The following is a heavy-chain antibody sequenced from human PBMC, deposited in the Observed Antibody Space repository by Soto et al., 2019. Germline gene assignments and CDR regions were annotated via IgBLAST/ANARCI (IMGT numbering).Heavy chain of an antibody. Sequence: QITLKESGPTLVKPTQTLTLTCTFSGFSLSTSGVGVGWIRQPPGKALEWLALIYWDDDKRYSPSLKSRLTITKDTSKNQVVLTMTNMDPVDTATYYCAHTPYDFWSGYYKTQNWFDPWGQGTLVTVSS. CDR1: GFSLSTSGVG. CDR2: IYWDDDK. V-gene: IGHV2-5*02. CDR3: AHTPYDFWSGYYKTQNWFDP. D-gene: IGHD3-3*01. J-gene: IGHJ5*02.